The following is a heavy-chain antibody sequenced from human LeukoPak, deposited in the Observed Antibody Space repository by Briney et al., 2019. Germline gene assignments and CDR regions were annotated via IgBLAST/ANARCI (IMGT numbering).Heavy chain of an antibody. V-gene: IGHV1-8*03. D-gene: IGHD2-2*02. CDR2: MNPNSGNT. J-gene: IGHJ4*02. CDR3: ARSFLVCSSTSCYKSPSGY. CDR1: GYTFTSYD. Sequence: ASVKVSCKASGYTFTSYDINWVRQATGQGLEWMGWMNPNSGNTGYAQKFQGRVTITRNTSISTAYMELSSLRSEDTAVYYCARSFLVCSSTSCYKSPSGYWGQGTLVTASS.